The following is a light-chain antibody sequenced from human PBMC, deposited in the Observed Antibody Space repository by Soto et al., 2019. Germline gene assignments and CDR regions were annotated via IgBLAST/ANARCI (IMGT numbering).Light chain of an antibody. J-gene: IGKJ4*01. CDR3: QQRNNWPPVT. Sequence: EIVFTQSASTLSLSPGERATLSCRASQSVSRHLAWYQQKPGQAPRLLIYDASNRATGTPARFSGSGSGTDFTLTISSLEPEDFAVYYCQQRNNWPPVTFGGGTKVDIK. CDR2: DAS. V-gene: IGKV3-11*01. CDR1: QSVSRH.